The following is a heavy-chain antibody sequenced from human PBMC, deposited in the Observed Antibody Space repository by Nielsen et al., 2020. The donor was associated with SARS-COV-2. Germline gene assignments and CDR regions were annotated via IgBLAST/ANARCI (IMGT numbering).Heavy chain of an antibody. CDR3: ARGDGLGSFFDD. Sequence: SEPLSLTCTVSGCSLCSIFSSWAWIRQPPGKGLVWIGSINYSENTYYNPSLKSRGTISVDTSKNRISLKLKTVTAADTAEYYCARGDGLGSFFDDWGQGTLVTVSA. V-gene: IGHV4-39*07. D-gene: IGHD3-16*01. CDR1: GCSLCSIFSS. CDR2: INYSENT. J-gene: IGHJ4*01.